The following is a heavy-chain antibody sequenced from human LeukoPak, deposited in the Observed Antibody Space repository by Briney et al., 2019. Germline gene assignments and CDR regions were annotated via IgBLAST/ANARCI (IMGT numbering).Heavy chain of an antibody. D-gene: IGHD3-9*01. CDR1: GGSVSSGSYY. CDR3: ARDVRTINVLAGYYRPYYFDY. V-gene: IGHV4-61*01. J-gene: IGHJ4*02. CDR2: IYHTGST. Sequence: SETLSLTCTVSGGSVSSGSYYWSWIRQPPGKGLEWIGHIYHTGSTNYNPSLKSRVTISLDTSKNQFSLKLTSVSAADTAVYYCARDVRTINVLAGYYRPYYFDYWGQGTLVTVSS.